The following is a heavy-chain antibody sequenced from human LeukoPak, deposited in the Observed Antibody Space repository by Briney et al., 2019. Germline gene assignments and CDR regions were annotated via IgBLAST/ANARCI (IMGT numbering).Heavy chain of an antibody. CDR1: GFSFSTYS. CDR3: ARTLGITLVRGARSDY. D-gene: IGHD3-10*01. Sequence: PGGSLRLSCAASGFSFSTYSMDWVRQAPGQGLEWVSSISSSSTYIYYADSVKGRFTISRDNAKNSLYLQMNSLRVEDTAVYYCARTLGITLVRGARSDYWGQGTLVTVSS. V-gene: IGHV3-21*01. CDR2: ISSSSTYI. J-gene: IGHJ4*02.